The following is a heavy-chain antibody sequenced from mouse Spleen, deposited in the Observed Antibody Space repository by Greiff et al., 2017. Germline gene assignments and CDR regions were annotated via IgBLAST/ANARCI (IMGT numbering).Heavy chain of an antibody. CDR1: GFTFSSFG. D-gene: IGHD2-5*01. CDR2: ISSGSSTI. Sequence: EVKLVESGGGLVQPGGSRKLSCAASGFTFSSFGMHWVRQAPEKGLEWVAYISSGSSTIYYADTVKGRFTISRDNPKNTLFLQMTSLRSEDTAMYYCARERAYYSNSFAYWGQGTLVTVSA. V-gene: IGHV5-17*02. CDR3: ARERAYYSNSFAY. J-gene: IGHJ3*01.